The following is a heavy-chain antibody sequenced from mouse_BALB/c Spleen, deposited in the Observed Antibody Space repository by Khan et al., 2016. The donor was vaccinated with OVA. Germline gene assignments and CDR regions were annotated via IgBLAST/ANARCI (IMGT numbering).Heavy chain of an antibody. CDR3: ARMAGGDLDF. V-gene: IGHV3-2*02. D-gene: IGHD3-3*01. J-gene: IGHJ2*01. Sequence: VQLKESGPGLVKPSQSLSLTCTVTGYSITSAYAWNWLRQFPGNKLEWMGYISYSGNTKYNPSLKSRISVTRDTSKNQFFLQLNSVTTEDTATYDCARMAGGDLDFWGQGTTLTVSS. CDR2: ISYSGNT. CDR1: GYSITSAYA.